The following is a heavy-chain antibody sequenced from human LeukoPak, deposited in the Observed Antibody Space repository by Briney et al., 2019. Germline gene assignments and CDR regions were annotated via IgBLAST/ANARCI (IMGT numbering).Heavy chain of an antibody. CDR2: ITGDGGTT. J-gene: IGHJ4*01. V-gene: IGHV3-43*02. Sequence: GGSLRLSCAASGFTFTNHWMHWVRQAPGKGLECVSFITGDGGTTYYADSVKGRFTTSRDNSKNSLFLEMNSLRTEDTALYYCTRGPGGRGFDYWGHGTLVTVSS. CDR3: TRGPGGRGFDY. CDR1: GFTFTNHW. D-gene: IGHD3-10*01.